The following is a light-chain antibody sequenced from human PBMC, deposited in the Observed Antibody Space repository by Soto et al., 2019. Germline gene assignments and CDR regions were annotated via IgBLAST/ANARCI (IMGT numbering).Light chain of an antibody. Sequence: DLQMTQFPSSLSASVGGRVSITCRASQSISNYLNWYQQKPGRAPKVLIYAASSLQSGVPSRFSGSGSGTDFTLTISSLQPEDFATYYCQQSYSTPYTFGQGTKLEIK. CDR3: QQSYSTPYT. CDR1: QSISNY. J-gene: IGKJ2*01. V-gene: IGKV1-39*01. CDR2: AAS.